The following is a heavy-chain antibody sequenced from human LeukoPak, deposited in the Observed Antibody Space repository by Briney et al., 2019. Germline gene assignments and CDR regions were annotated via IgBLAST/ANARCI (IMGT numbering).Heavy chain of an antibody. Sequence: PGGSLRLSCAASGFTFSDYYMSWIRQAPGKGLEWVSYISSSSSYTNYADSVKGRFTISRDNSKNTLYLQMNSLRAEDTAVYYCAKLRLSGSYKKDAFDIWGQGTMVTVSS. CDR3: AKLRLSGSYKKDAFDI. V-gene: IGHV3-11*03. J-gene: IGHJ3*02. CDR2: ISSSSSYT. CDR1: GFTFSDYY. D-gene: IGHD1-26*01.